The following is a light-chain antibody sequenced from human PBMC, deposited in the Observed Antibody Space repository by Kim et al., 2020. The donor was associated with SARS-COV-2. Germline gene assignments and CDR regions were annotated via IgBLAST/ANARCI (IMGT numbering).Light chain of an antibody. Sequence: GQCVSLSCAGNTSHVGNENPFWVRHLRGTAPKLHIYKNTERPSGVPDRYYGSKSGPSASLAISGLRSEDEGDYYCAAWDDSMNVSVFGTGTKVTVL. V-gene: IGLV1-47*01. CDR3: AAWDDSMNVSV. J-gene: IGLJ1*01. CDR2: KNT. CDR1: TSHVGNEN.